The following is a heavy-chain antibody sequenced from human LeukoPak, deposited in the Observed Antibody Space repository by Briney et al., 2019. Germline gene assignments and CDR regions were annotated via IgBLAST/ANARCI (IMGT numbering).Heavy chain of an antibody. CDR3: ARGSGSYYHRPIDYMDV. V-gene: IGHV1-8*01. Sequence: GASVKVSCKASGYTFNNYDINWVRQAPGQGLEWMGWMNPNSGNAGYAQKFQGWITMTRDTSISTAYMELSRLRSDDTAVYYCARGSGSYYHRPIDYMDVWGKGTTVTVSS. J-gene: IGHJ6*03. D-gene: IGHD1-26*01. CDR1: GYTFNNYD. CDR2: MNPNSGNA.